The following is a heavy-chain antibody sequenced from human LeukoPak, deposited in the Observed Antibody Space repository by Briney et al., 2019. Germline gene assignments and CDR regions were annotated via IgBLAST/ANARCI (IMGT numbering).Heavy chain of an antibody. D-gene: IGHD2-2*02. CDR2: IYPGDSDT. CDR1: GYSFINYW. CDR3: ARVAAEVVGVPGAIGFGWLRRDYYYMDV. V-gene: IGHV5-51*01. Sequence: GESLKISCKGSGYSFINYWIAWVRQMPGKGLEWMGIIYPGDSDTRYRPSFQDQVTISADKFISTAYLQWSSLKASDTAMHYCARVAAEVVGVPGAIGFGWLRRDYYYMDVWGKGTTVTVSS. J-gene: IGHJ6*03.